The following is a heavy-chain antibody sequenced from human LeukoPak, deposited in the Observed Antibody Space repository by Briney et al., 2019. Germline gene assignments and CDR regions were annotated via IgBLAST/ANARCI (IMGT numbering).Heavy chain of an antibody. CDR3: TLYNY. D-gene: IGHD2-2*02. Sequence: ASVKVSCKTSGYSFTSQDIHWVRQAPGQRLEWVGCISPDNGNAQYSQEFQGRVTITRDTSARTAYMELSSLRSEDMAVYYCTLYNYWGQGTLVTVSS. V-gene: IGHV1-3*03. J-gene: IGHJ4*02. CDR1: GYSFTSQD. CDR2: ISPDNGNA.